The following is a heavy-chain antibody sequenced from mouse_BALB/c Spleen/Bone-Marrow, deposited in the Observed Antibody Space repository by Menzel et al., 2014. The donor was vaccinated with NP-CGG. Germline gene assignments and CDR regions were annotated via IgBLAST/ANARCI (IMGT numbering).Heavy chain of an antibody. CDR3: ARLGYYGVMVY. D-gene: IGHD1-1*01. Sequence: EVNVVESGGGLVQPGGSLKLSCAASGFDFSRYWMSWVRQAPGKGLEWIGEINPDSTTINYTPSLKNKFIISRDNAKNTLYLQMSKVRSEDTALYYCARLGYYGVMVYWGQGTSVTVSS. CDR2: INPDSTTI. V-gene: IGHV4-1*02. CDR1: GFDFSRYW. J-gene: IGHJ4*01.